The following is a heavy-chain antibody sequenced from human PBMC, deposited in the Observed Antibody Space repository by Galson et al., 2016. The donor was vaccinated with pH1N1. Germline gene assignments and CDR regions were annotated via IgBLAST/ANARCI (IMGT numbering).Heavy chain of an antibody. V-gene: IGHV1-46*01. CDR2: IHPSGGTT. CDR1: GYSVTSYS. Sequence: SVKVSCTASGYSVTSYSMHWVRQAPGQGLEWMAIIHPSGGTTTYSQTLQGRITMTRDTSTNSVYMELSSLTPDDTAVYYCARRYYFDIWGQGTLITVSS. CDR3: ARRYYFDI. J-gene: IGHJ4*02.